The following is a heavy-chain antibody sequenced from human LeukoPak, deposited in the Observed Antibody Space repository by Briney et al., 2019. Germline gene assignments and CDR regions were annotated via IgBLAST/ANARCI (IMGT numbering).Heavy chain of an antibody. J-gene: IGHJ6*03. CDR2: ISSSRSTI. D-gene: IGHD6-19*01. CDR3: ARLRSQPVADTYYYYMDV. Sequence: GGSLRLSCVASGFTFSIHSMNWVRQAPGKGLEWVSFISSSRSTIYYADSVKGRFTTSGDNAKNSLYLQMNSLRAEDTAVYYCARLRSQPVADTYYYYMDVWGKGTTVTVSS. CDR1: GFTFSIHS. V-gene: IGHV3-48*01.